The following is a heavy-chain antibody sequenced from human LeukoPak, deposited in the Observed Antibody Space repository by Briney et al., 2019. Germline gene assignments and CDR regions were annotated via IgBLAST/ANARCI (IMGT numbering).Heavy chain of an antibody. D-gene: IGHD3-9*01. CDR2: MNPNSGNT. CDR1: GYTFTSYD. Sequence: ASVKVSCKASGYTFTSYDINWVRQATGQGLEWMGWMNPNSGNTGYAQKFQGRVTMTRNTPISTAYMELSSLRSEDTAVYYCARGASSNDDLLAGMDVWGQGTTVTVSS. V-gene: IGHV1-8*01. CDR3: ARGASSNDDLLAGMDV. J-gene: IGHJ6*02.